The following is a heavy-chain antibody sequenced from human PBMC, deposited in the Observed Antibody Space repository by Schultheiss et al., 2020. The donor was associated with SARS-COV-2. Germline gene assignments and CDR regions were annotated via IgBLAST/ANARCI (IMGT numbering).Heavy chain of an antibody. D-gene: IGHD6-19*01. CDR2: TYYRSKWYN. CDR1: GDSVSRNSAA. J-gene: IGHJ4*02. Sequence: SETLSLTCAISGDSVSRNSAAWNWIRQSPSRGLEWLGRTYYRSKWYNDYAVSVKSRITINPDTSKNQFSLQLNSVTPEDTAVYYCARDGYSSGWTIFDYWGQGTLVTVAS. V-gene: IGHV6-1*01. CDR3: ARDGYSSGWTIFDY.